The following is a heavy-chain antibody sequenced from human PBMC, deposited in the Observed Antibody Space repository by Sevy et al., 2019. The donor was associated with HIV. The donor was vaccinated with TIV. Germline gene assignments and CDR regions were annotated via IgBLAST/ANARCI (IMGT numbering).Heavy chain of an antibody. CDR3: ARGLYSGSYYYFDY. Sequence: SETLSLTCTVSGGSISSYYWSWIRQPPGKGLEWIGYIYYSGSTKYNPSLKSRVTISVDTSKNQFSLKLSSVTAADTAVYYCARGLYSGSYYYFDYWGQGTLVTVSS. CDR2: IYYSGST. J-gene: IGHJ4*02. V-gene: IGHV4-59*01. CDR1: GGSISSYY. D-gene: IGHD1-26*01.